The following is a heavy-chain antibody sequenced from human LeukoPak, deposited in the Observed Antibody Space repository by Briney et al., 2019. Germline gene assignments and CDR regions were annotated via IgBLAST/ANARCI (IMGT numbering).Heavy chain of an antibody. CDR2: IYYSGST. CDR3: ARGDCGGDCHYMDV. CDR1: GGSISSYY. V-gene: IGHV4-59*08. D-gene: IGHD2-21*01. J-gene: IGHJ6*03. Sequence: SETLSLTCTVSGGSISSYYWSWIRQPPGKGLEWIGYIYYSGSTNYNPSLKSRVTISVDTSKNQFPLKLSSVTAADTAVYYCARGDCGGDCHYMDVWGKGTTVTVSS.